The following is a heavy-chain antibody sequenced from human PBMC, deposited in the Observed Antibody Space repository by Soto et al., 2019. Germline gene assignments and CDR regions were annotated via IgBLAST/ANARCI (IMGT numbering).Heavy chain of an antibody. J-gene: IGHJ3*02. V-gene: IGHV4-61*01. CDR3: ARDSAFDI. CDR2: IYYSGST. Sequence: SETLSLTCTVSGGSVSSGSYYWSWIRQPPGKGLEWIGYIYYSGSTNYNPSLKSRVTISVDTSKNQFSLKLSSVTAADTAVYYCARDSAFDIWGQGTMVTVSS. CDR1: GGSVSSGSYY.